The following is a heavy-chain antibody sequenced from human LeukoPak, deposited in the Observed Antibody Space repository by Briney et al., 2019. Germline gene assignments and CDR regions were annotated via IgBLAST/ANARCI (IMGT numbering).Heavy chain of an antibody. CDR2: MNPNSGNT. CDR3: ARGIRYYYFWSGYNNWFDP. Sequence: ASVKVSCKASGYTFTSYDINWVRQATGQGLEWMGWMNPNSGNTGYAQKFQGRVTMTRNTPIRTAYMELSSLRSEDTAVYYCARGIRYYYFWSGYNNWFDPWGQGTLVTVSS. D-gene: IGHD3-3*01. J-gene: IGHJ5*02. CDR1: GYTFTSYD. V-gene: IGHV1-8*01.